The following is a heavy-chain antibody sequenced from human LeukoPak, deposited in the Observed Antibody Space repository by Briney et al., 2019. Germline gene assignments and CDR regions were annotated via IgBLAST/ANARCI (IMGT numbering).Heavy chain of an antibody. CDR1: GFTFSAYW. CDR3: ARGRWSDY. J-gene: IGHJ4*02. CDR2: MNEDGTEK. D-gene: IGHD5-24*01. Sequence: GGSLRLSCAASGFTFSAYWVNWVRQAPGKKQDGVANMNEDGTEKNYVDSVKGRFTISRDNVKKSLYLEMNSLRVEDTAVYYCARGRWSDYWGQGTQVTVSS. V-gene: IGHV3-7*01.